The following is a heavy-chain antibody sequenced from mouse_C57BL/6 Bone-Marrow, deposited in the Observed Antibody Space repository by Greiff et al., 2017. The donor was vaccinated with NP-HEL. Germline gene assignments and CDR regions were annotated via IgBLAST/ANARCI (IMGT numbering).Heavy chain of an antibody. CDR2: IYPGDGDT. CDR3: SSRLRDYFDV. D-gene: IGHD1-1*01. Sequence: VQLQQSGAELVKPGASVKISCKASGSAFSHYWMNWVKQRPGKGLEWIGQIYPGDGDTSYNGKFKGKATLTADKSSRTAYIELSSMNSEDSAVSICSSRLRDYFDVWGQGTTLTVSS. J-gene: IGHJ2*01. V-gene: IGHV1-80*01. CDR1: GSAFSHYW.